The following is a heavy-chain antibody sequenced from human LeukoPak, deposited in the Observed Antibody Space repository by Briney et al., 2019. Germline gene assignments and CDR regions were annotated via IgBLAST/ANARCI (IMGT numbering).Heavy chain of an antibody. Sequence: GGSLRLSCAASGFSFSDYEMNWVRQAPGKGVEWVANIKQDGSEKYYVDSVKGRFTISRDNAKNSLYLQMNSLRAEDTAVYYCARDLGSSGYYYDLNWFDPWGQGTLVTVSS. CDR1: GFSFSDYE. J-gene: IGHJ5*02. V-gene: IGHV3-7*01. CDR2: IKQDGSEK. D-gene: IGHD3-22*01. CDR3: ARDLGSSGYYYDLNWFDP.